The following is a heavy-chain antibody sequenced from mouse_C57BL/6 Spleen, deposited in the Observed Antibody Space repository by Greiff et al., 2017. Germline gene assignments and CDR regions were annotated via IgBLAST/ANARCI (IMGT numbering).Heavy chain of an antibody. CDR2: IDPETGGT. J-gene: IGHJ1*03. CDR1: GYTFTDYE. CDR3: TRWDTTVVYWYFDV. V-gene: IGHV1-15*01. D-gene: IGHD1-1*01. Sequence: QVQLQQSGAELVRPGASVTLSCKASGYTFTDYEMHWVKQTPVHGLEWIGAIDPETGGTAYNQKFKGKAILTADKSSSTAYMELRSLTSEDSAVYYCTRWDTTVVYWYFDVGGTGTTVTVSS.